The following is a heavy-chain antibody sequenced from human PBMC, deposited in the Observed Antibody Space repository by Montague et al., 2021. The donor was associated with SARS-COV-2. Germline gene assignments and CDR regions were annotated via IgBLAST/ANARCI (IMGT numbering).Heavy chain of an antibody. J-gene: IGHJ2*01. CDR1: GGSISSGGYY. CDR2: IYYSGST. V-gene: IGHV4-31*03. D-gene: IGHD3-22*01. CDR3: ARPPEPMIILIITSLNWYFDL. Sequence: TLSLTCTVSGGSISSGGYYWSWIRQHPGKGLEWIGYIYYSGSTYYNPSLKSRVTISVDTSKNQFSLKMSSVTAADTAVYYCARPPEPMIILIITSLNWYFDLGGRGTLVTVSS.